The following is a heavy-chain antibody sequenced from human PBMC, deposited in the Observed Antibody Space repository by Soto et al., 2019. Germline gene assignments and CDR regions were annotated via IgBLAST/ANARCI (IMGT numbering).Heavy chain of an antibody. D-gene: IGHD6-19*01. V-gene: IGHV1-3*01. J-gene: IGHJ4*02. CDR1: GYTFTSYA. Sequence: GASVKVSCKASGYTFTSYAMHWVRQAPGQRLEWMGWINAGNGNTKYSQKFQGRVTITRDTSASTAYMELSSLRSEDTAVYYCARVDGSSGWETFDYWGQGTLVTVSS. CDR3: ARVDGSSGWETFDY. CDR2: INAGNGNT.